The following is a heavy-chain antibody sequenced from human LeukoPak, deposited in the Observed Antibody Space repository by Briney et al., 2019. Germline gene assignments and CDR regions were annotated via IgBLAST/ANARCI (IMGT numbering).Heavy chain of an antibody. CDR3: ARDVESGRGYYY. V-gene: IGHV4-38-2*02. J-gene: IGHJ4*02. Sequence: SETLSLTWDVSDYSISTNYFWAWIRQPPGKGLEWIGSIYYSGSTYYNPSLTGRVTLPVDTSKNHFSLKVGSVTDADTSVYSCARDVESGRGYYYWAQGMVVLVS. CDR1: DYSISTNYF. D-gene: IGHD2-15*01. CDR2: IYYSGST.